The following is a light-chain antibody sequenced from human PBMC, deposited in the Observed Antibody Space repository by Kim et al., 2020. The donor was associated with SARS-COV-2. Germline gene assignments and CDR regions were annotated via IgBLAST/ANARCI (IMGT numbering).Light chain of an antibody. V-gene: IGKV3-15*01. CDR2: GAS. CDR1: ERVSHS. J-gene: IGKJ2*03. Sequence: SASTGETVTLPGRATERVSHSLAWYQQRPGGAPSLLIYGASTRATGIPARFTGSGSGSQFTHNVHGLRSEDFAVYHCHQYHTWPYSFGRGTKLEI. CDR3: HQYHTWPYS.